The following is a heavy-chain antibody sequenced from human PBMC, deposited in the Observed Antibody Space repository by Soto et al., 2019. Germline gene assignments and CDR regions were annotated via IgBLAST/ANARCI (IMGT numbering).Heavy chain of an antibody. CDR3: ARASLGYCSSTSCRSNWVAP. D-gene: IGHD2-2*01. CDR2: IYYTGST. Sequence: QVQLQESGPGLVKPSQTLSLTGTGSGGSIRSCGYYWTWIRQHPGTGLEWIGYIYYTGSTYYNPFLNSRVTISVDTSKNQFSRKLSSVTAADTAVYYCARASLGYCSSTSCRSNWVAPWGQGTLVTVSS. V-gene: IGHV4-31*03. CDR1: GGSIRSCGYY. J-gene: IGHJ5*02.